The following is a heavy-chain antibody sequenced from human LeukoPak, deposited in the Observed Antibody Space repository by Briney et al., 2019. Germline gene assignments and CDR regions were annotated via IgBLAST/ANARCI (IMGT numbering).Heavy chain of an antibody. CDR2: IIPIFGTA. V-gene: IGHV1-69*01. CDR3: ARGYDSSGYSYYY. CDR1: GGTFSSYA. D-gene: IGHD3-22*01. J-gene: IGHJ4*02. Sequence: GSSVKVSCKASGGTFSSYAISWVRQAPGQGLEWMGGIIPIFGTANYAQKFQGRVTITADESTSTAYMELSSLRSEDAAVYYCARGYDSSGYSYYYWGQGTLVTVSS.